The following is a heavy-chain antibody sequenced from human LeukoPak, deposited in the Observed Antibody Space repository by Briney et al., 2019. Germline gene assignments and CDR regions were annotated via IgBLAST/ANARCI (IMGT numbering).Heavy chain of an antibody. D-gene: IGHD3-22*01. CDR3: ARVAGGWLLTYNWFDP. J-gene: IGHJ5*02. CDR1: GGSISSYY. CDR2: IYTSGST. Sequence: SETLSLTCTVSGGSISSYYWSWIRQPAGKGLEWIGRIYTSGSTNYNPSLRSRVTMSVDTSKNQFSLKLSSVTAADTAVYYCARVAGGWLLTYNWFDPWGQGTLVTVSS. V-gene: IGHV4-4*07.